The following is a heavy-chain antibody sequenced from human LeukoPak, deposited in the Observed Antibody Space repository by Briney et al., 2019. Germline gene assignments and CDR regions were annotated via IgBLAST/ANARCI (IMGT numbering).Heavy chain of an antibody. CDR2: ISYSGYT. D-gene: IGHD4-23*01. CDR3: ARGRNDNGGMFFDS. Sequence: KASETLSLTCTVSGASIRSYYWSWIRQAPGKGLEWVGFISYSGYTSYSPSLKSRVAISVDTSKSQFSLRLTSITVADTAIYYCARGRNDNGGMFFDSWAQGTLVTVSS. CDR1: GASIRSYY. J-gene: IGHJ4*02. V-gene: IGHV4-59*01.